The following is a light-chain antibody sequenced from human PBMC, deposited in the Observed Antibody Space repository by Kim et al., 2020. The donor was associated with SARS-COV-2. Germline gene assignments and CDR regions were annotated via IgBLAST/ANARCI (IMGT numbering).Light chain of an antibody. CDR2: AAS. V-gene: IGKV1-39*01. CDR3: QQSYITPFT. Sequence: ASVGDRVIITCRTTQSISSHLNWYQQKPGRAPKLLISAASTLQGGVPSRFSGSGSETDFTLTISSLQPEDFATYFCQQSYITPFTFGPGTKVDIK. CDR1: QSISSH. J-gene: IGKJ3*01.